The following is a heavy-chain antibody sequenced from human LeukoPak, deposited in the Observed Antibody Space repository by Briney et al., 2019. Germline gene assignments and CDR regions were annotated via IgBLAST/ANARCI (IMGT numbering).Heavy chain of an antibody. Sequence: GGSLRLSCAASGFSFDSYGMHWVRQAPGKGLEWVAVISYDGSNINYAESVKGRFTISRDNAKNSLYLQMNSLRAEDTAVYYCARDGVLRYFDWLFPYYMDVWGKGTTVTISS. CDR3: ARDGVLRYFDWLFPYYMDV. V-gene: IGHV3-30*03. CDR2: ISYDGSNI. D-gene: IGHD3-9*01. J-gene: IGHJ6*03. CDR1: GFSFDSYG.